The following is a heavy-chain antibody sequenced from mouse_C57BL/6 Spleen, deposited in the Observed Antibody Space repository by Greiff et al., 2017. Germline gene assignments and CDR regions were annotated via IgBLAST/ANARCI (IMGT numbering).Heavy chain of an antibody. D-gene: IGHD2-3*01. V-gene: IGHV1-26*01. J-gene: IGHJ3*01. CDR2: INPNNGGT. Sequence: EVQLQQSGPELVKPGASVKISCKASGYTFTDYYMNWVKQSHGKSLEWIGDINPNNGGTSYNQKFKGKATLTVDKSSSTAYMELRSLTSEDSAVYYCARRGYDGYWEEFFAYWGQGTLVTVSA. CDR3: ARRGYDGYWEEFFAY. CDR1: GYTFTDYY.